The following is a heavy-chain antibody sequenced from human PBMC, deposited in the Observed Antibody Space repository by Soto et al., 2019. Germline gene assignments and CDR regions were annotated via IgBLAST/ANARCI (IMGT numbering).Heavy chain of an antibody. Sequence: GGSLRPPRAASGFTFSDYYMSWIRQAPGKGLEWVSYISSSGSTIYYADSVKGRFTISRDNAKNSLYLQMNSLRAEDTAVYYCARDGGITYQYYFDYWGQGTLVTVSS. D-gene: IGHD3-3*01. CDR3: ARDGGITYQYYFDY. CDR1: GFTFSDYY. V-gene: IGHV3-11*01. CDR2: ISSSGSTI. J-gene: IGHJ4*02.